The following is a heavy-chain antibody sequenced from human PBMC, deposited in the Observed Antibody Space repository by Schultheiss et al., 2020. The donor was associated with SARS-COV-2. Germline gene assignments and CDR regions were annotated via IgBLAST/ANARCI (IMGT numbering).Heavy chain of an antibody. CDR2: IYYSGST. CDR3: ARGETGLRLGELSLFLYYYYGMDV. CDR1: GGSFSGYY. D-gene: IGHD3-16*02. Sequence: SETLSLTCAVYGGSFSGYYWSWIRQHPGKGLEWIGYIYYSGSTYYNPSLKSRVTISVDTSKNQFSLKLSSVTAADTAVYYCARGETGLRLGELSLFLYYYYGMDVWGQGTTVTVSS. V-gene: IGHV4-31*11. J-gene: IGHJ6*02.